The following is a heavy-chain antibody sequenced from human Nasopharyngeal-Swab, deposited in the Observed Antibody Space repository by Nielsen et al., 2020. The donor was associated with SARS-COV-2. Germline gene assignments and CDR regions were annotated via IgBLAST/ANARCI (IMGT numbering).Heavy chain of an antibody. CDR1: GFTFSSYG. CDR2: IWYDGSNK. D-gene: IGHD6-13*01. CDR3: ARAYSSSWYYGY. J-gene: IGHJ4*02. V-gene: IGHV3-33*01. Sequence: GGSLRLSCAASGFTFSSYGMHWVRQAPGKGLEWVAVIWYDGSNKYYADSVKGRFTISRDNSKNTPYLQMNSLRAEDTAVYYCARAYSSSWYYGYWGQGTLVTVSS.